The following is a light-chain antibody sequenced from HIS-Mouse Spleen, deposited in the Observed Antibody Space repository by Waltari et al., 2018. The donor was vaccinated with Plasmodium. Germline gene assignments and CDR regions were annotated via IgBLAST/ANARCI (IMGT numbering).Light chain of an antibody. CDR3: YSTDSSGNHRV. J-gene: IGLJ3*02. Sequence: SYELTQPPSVSVSPGPTARITCSGYALPKTSAYLYQQKSGQAPVLGIYEDSKRPSGIPERFSGSSSGTMATLTISGAQVEDEADYYCYSTDSSGNHRVFGGGTKLTVL. CDR2: EDS. CDR1: ALPKTS. V-gene: IGLV3-10*01.